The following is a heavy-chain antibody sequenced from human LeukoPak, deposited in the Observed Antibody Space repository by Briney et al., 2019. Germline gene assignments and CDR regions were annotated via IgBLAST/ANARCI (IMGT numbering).Heavy chain of an antibody. CDR2: INHSGST. J-gene: IGHJ5*02. D-gene: IGHD3-3*01. Sequence: SETLSLTCVVYGGSFSGYYWSWIRQPPGKGLEWIGEINHSGSTNYNPSVKSRVTMSVDTSKNQFSLRLSSVTAADTAVYYCARFRGNDYWSGYYTNWFDPWGQGTPVTVSS. V-gene: IGHV4-34*01. CDR1: GGSFSGYY. CDR3: ARFRGNDYWSGYYTNWFDP.